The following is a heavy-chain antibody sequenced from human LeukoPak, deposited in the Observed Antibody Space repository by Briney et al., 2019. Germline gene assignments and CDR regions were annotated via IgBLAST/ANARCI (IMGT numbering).Heavy chain of an antibody. CDR3: VRQKKSHGNFDY. V-gene: IGHV3-13*01. Sequence: GGSLRLSCAASGFTFSDHAMHWVRQAPGKGLEWVSAVDIAADTFYPGSVKGRFTISRENAKNSLYLQMNSLRVEDTAVYYCVRQKKSHGNFDYWGQGTLVTVSS. CDR2: VDIAADT. D-gene: IGHD1-26*01. J-gene: IGHJ4*02. CDR1: GFTFSDHA.